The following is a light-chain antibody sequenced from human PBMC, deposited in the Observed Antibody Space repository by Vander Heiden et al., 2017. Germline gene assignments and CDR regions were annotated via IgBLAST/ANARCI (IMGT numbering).Light chain of an antibody. CDR1: QRISSY. J-gene: IGKJ1*01. V-gene: IGKV1-39*01. Sequence: DIQMTPSPSSLSASVGDRVTITCRASQRISSYLNWYQQKSGKAPKFLIYATSSLPSGVPSRFSGSASGTEFTLTISRLQPEDCATYYGQQTDSNPSTFGQWTKVEIK. CDR2: ATS. CDR3: QQTDSNPST.